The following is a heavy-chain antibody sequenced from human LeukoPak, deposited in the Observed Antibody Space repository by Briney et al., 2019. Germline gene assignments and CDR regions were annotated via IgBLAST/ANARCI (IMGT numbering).Heavy chain of an antibody. D-gene: IGHD3-22*01. CDR3: ARDYYDSSGSYYFDY. J-gene: IGHJ4*02. V-gene: IGHV4-59*01. CDR1: GVSISSYY. CDR2: IYYSGST. Sequence: SETLSLTCTVSGVSISSYYWSWIRQPPGKGLEWIGYIYYSGSTNYNPSLKSRVTISVDTSNNQFSLKLSSVTAADTAVYYCARDYYDSSGSYYFDYWGQGTLVTVSS.